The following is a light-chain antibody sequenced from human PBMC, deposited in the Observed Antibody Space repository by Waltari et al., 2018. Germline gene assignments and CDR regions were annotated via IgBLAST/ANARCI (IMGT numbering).Light chain of an antibody. J-gene: IGLJ1*01. V-gene: IGLV2-14*02. CDR3: SSYTCTRVFYV. CDR2: DVI. CDR1: NSDVGSFNL. Sequence: QSALTQPASVSGSPGQSITISCTGSNSDVGSFNLVSWYQQHPGNAPKLIIYDVIHRPAGVSNRFSGSKSANTASLTISGLQAEDEADYYCSSYTCTRVFYVFGTGTTVIVL.